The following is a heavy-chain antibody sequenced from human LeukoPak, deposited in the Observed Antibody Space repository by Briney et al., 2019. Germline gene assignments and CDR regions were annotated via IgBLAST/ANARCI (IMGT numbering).Heavy chain of an antibody. V-gene: IGHV4-39*07. CDR2: INHSGST. Sequence: SETLSLTCIVSGGSISSSSYYWGWIRQPPGKGLEWIGEINHSGSTNYNPSLKSRVTISVDTSKNQFSLKLSSVTAADTAVYYCASRGYCSSTSCHQNDYWGQGTLVTVSS. D-gene: IGHD2-2*01. CDR3: ASRGYCSSTSCHQNDY. CDR1: GGSISSSSYY. J-gene: IGHJ4*02.